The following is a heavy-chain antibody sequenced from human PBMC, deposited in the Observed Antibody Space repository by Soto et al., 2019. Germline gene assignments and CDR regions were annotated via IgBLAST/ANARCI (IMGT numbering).Heavy chain of an antibody. CDR2: MNSDGSST. D-gene: IGHD4-17*01. Sequence: EVQLVESGGGLVQPGGSLRLSCAASGFTFSSYWIHWVRQAPGKGLVWVSRMNSDGSSTSYADTVKGRFTISRDNAKNTLYLQMNSLRAEDTAVYYCARDYGDYPPSDYWGQGTLVTVSS. V-gene: IGHV3-74*01. CDR1: GFTFSSYW. CDR3: ARDYGDYPPSDY. J-gene: IGHJ4*02.